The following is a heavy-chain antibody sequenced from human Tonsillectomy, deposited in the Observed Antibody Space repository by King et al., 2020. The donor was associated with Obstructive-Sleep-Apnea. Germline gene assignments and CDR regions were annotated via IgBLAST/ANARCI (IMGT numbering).Heavy chain of an antibody. V-gene: IGHV4-39*07. CDR2: IYYSGST. CDR3: ASDNGNYVTGY. CDR1: GDSISTGGYF. J-gene: IGHJ4*02. Sequence: LQLQESGPGLVKASETLTLTCTVSGDSISTGGYFWGWIRQPPGKGLEWIGTIYYSGSTYYHPSLNSRVTISLDTSKNQFSLKLSSVTAADTAVYYCASDNGNYVTGYWGQGTLVTVSS. D-gene: IGHD3-9*01.